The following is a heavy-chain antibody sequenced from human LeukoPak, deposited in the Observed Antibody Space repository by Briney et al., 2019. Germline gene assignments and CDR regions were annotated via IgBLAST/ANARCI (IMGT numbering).Heavy chain of an antibody. V-gene: IGHV3-74*01. CDR1: GFTFSSYW. D-gene: IGHD2-15*01. Sequence: PGGSLRLSCAASGFTFSSYWMHWVRQAPGKGLVWVSRINDDGSATTYADSLKRRFTIPRDNAKNTLYTQINSLRAENTGVYFCVRDRLYSSDYWGQGTLVTVSS. CDR3: VRDRLYSSDY. CDR2: INDDGSAT. J-gene: IGHJ4*02.